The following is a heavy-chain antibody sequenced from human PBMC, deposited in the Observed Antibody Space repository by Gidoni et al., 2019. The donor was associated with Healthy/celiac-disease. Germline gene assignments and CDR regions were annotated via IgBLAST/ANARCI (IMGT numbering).Heavy chain of an antibody. J-gene: IGHJ6*02. CDR3: ASGRTYGMDV. V-gene: IGHV4-59*01. CDR2: IYYSGST. CDR1: GGSISSYY. D-gene: IGHD1-1*01. Sequence: QVHLQESAPGLVKPSETLSLTCTVPGGSISSYYGSWIRQPPGKGLEWIGYIYYSGSTNYNPSLKSRVSISVDTSKNQFSLKLSSVTAADTAVYYCASGRTYGMDVWGQGTTVTVSS.